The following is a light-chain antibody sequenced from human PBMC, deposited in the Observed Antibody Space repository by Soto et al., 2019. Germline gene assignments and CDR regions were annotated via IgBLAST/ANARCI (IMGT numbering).Light chain of an antibody. CDR3: SSFTTSSTYV. CDR2: EVN. J-gene: IGLJ1*01. Sequence: QSALTEPASLSGSPGQSITISCTGTSSDIGAYNYVSWYQQYPGRAPKLMIYEVNNRPSGVSNRFSGSKSGNTASLTISGLQAEDEADYYCSSFTTSSTYVVGAGTKVNVL. V-gene: IGLV2-14*01. CDR1: SSDIGAYNY.